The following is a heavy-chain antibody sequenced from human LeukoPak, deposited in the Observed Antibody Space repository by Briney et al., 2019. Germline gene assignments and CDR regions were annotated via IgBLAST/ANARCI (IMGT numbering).Heavy chain of an antibody. CDR2: IIPIFDAV. D-gene: IGHD5-18*01. CDR1: GGTFGSYA. CDR3: ARERGYGYVPRGWAFDI. V-gene: IGHV1-69*06. J-gene: IGHJ3*02. Sequence: GASVKVSCKASGGTFGSYAISWVRQAPGQGLEWMGGIIPIFDAVNYAQKFQGRITITADKSTSTAYMELSSLRSEDTAVYYCARERGYGYVPRGWAFDIWGQGTMVTVSS.